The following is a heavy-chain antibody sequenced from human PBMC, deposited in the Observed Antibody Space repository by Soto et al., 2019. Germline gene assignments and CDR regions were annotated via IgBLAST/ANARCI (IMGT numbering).Heavy chain of an antibody. CDR3: ARGGYYRFDY. V-gene: IGHV4-4*02. D-gene: IGHD4-17*01. CDR1: GDSISSSYW. Sequence: QVQLQESGPGLVKPSGTLSLTCAVSGDSISSSYWWRWVRQPPGKGLEGIGEIYHSESTNYKPSLRSRVTISIDKSKNQFSLKLTSVTAADTAVYDCARGGYYRFDYWGQGTLVTVSS. CDR2: IYHSEST. J-gene: IGHJ4*02.